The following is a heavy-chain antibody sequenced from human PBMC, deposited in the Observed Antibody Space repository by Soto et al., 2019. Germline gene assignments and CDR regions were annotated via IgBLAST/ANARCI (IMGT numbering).Heavy chain of an antibody. Sequence: PSEILSLTCAVSGDSISSNVWWSWVRQPPGKGLEWIGEAYHNGLTDYNPSLKSRVTMSVDTSKNEFSLKLTSVTAADTAIYYCARDAAVPGESDRFDYWGQGTLVTVSS. J-gene: IGHJ4*02. CDR1: GDSISSNVW. CDR3: ARDAAVPGESDRFDY. D-gene: IGHD6-19*01. CDR2: AYHNGLT. V-gene: IGHV4-4*02.